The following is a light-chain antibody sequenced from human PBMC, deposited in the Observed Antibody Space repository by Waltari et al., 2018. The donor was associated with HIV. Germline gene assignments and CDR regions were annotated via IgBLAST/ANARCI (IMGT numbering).Light chain of an antibody. V-gene: IGLV3-1*01. CDR1: KLGDRY. J-gene: IGLJ3*02. Sequence: SYELTQPPSVSVSPGQTASISCSGDKLGDRYASCYQQRPGKSPVLIIYQDKKRPSGIPERFSGSNSGNTATLTISGTQTMDEADYYCQVWDYRGYVMFGGGTKLTVL. CDR2: QDK. CDR3: QVWDYRGYVM.